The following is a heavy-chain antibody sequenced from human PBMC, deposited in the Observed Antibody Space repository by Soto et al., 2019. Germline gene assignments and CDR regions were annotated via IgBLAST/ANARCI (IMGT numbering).Heavy chain of an antibody. V-gene: IGHV4-34*01. CDR1: GGSLSGYY. J-gene: IGHJ5*02. Sequence: QVQLQQWGAGLLKPSETLSLTCAVYGGSLSGYYWSWIRQPPGKGLEWIGEINHSGSTNYNPSLKSRVTISVDTSKNQFSLKLCSVTAADTAVYYCARIYLRFYNWFDPWGQGTLVTVSS. CDR2: INHSGST. D-gene: IGHD3-3*01. CDR3: ARIYLRFYNWFDP.